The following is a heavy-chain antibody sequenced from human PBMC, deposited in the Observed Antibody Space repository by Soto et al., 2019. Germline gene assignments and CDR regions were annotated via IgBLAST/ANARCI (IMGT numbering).Heavy chain of an antibody. CDR2: IHHSGST. V-gene: IGHV4-4*02. D-gene: IGHD5-12*01. Sequence: QVQLQESGPGLVKPSGTLSLTCAVSGGSISSSNWWSWVRQPPDKGLEWIGEIHHSGSTNYNPSLKSRVTISIDKSKNQFSLKLSSVTAADTAVYYCAREAERGYSDHRGYYWGQGILVTVSS. J-gene: IGHJ4*02. CDR3: AREAERGYSDHRGYY. CDR1: GGSISSSNW.